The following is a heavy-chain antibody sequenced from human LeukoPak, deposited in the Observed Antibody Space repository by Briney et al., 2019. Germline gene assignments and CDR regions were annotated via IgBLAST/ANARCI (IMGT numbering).Heavy chain of an antibody. J-gene: IGHJ3*02. CDR1: GGTFSSYV. Sequence: SVKVSCKASGGTFSSYVINWVRQAPGQGLEWMGGIIPMFGTANYAQSFQGRVTITTDGPTNTAYLELTSLRSEDTAMYYCARWDGDYYDSSGYYYQQTNAFDIWGQGTMVAVSS. D-gene: IGHD3-22*01. CDR3: ARWDGDYYDSSGYYYQQTNAFDI. CDR2: IIPMFGTA. V-gene: IGHV1-69*05.